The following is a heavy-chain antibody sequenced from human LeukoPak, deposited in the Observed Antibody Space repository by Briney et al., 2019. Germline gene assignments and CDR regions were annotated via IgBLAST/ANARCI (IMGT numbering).Heavy chain of an antibody. V-gene: IGHV1-18*04. CDR3: ARDPMAYGSGSYYSLH. D-gene: IGHD3-10*01. J-gene: IGHJ1*01. CDR1: GYTFINYG. Sequence: ASVKVSCKASGYTFINYGIIWVRQAPGQGLEWMGWISAYNGDTKYAQKFQGRVTMTTDTSTSIAYMELRSLRSDDTAVYYCARDPMAYGSGSYYSLHWGQGSLVTASS. CDR2: ISAYNGDT.